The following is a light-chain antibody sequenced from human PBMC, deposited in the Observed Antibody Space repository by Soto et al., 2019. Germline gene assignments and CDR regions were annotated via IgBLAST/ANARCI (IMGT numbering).Light chain of an antibody. CDR1: QGISSY. V-gene: IGKV1-9*01. Sequence: DIQLTQSPSFLSASVGDRVTSTCRASQGISSYLAWYQQEPGKAPKLLIYPASTLQSGVPSRFSGSGSGTEFTLTISSLQPEDFATYYCQQVNSYPLTFGGGTKVEIK. CDR3: QQVNSYPLT. J-gene: IGKJ4*01. CDR2: PAS.